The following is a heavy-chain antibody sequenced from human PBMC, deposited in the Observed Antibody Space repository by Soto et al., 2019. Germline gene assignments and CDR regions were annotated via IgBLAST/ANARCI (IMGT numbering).Heavy chain of an antibody. D-gene: IGHD3-10*01. Sequence: PGWSLRLSCSAAVFTLRSYAMSWVRQAPGKGLEWVSGISGSGISTHYADSVKGRFTVSRDNSKNTLYLKMNSLRAEDTAVYNCAIENVGAAWYFDPWGRGTLVPVSS. CDR2: ISGSGIST. J-gene: IGHJ2*01. CDR3: AIENVGAAWYFDP. V-gene: IGHV3-23*01. CDR1: VFTLRSYA.